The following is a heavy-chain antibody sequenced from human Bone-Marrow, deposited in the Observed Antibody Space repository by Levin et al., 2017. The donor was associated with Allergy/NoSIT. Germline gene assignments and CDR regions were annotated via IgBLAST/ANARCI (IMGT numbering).Heavy chain of an antibody. J-gene: IGHJ4*02. Sequence: PGGSLRLSCAVSGFTFSSHFMHWVRQAPGKGLVWVSRVNADGGETTYADSVKGRFTISRDNAKNTLHLQMNSLRAEDTAVYYCARDSYTSSWTHFDYWGQGTLVTVSS. CDR1: GFTFSSHF. D-gene: IGHD6-13*01. V-gene: IGHV3-74*03. CDR2: VNADGGET. CDR3: ARDSYTSSWTHFDY.